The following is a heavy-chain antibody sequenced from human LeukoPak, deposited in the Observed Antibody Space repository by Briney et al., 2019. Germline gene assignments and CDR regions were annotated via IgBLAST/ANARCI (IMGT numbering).Heavy chain of an antibody. CDR1: GGSFSGYY. D-gene: IGHD3-22*01. Sequence: SETLSLTCAVYGGSFSGYYWSWIRQPPGKGLEWIGEINHSGSTNYNPSLKSRVTISVDTSKNQFSLKLSSVTAADTAVYCCARVYYDSTYYFDYWGQGTLVTVSS. CDR2: INHSGST. CDR3: ARVYYDSTYYFDY. J-gene: IGHJ4*02. V-gene: IGHV4-34*01.